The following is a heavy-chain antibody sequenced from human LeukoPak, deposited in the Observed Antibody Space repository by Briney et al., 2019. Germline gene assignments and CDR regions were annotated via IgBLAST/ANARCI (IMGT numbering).Heavy chain of an antibody. V-gene: IGHV1-46*01. Sequence: GASVKVSCKASGYTFTSYYMHWVRQAPGQGLEWMGIINPSGGSTSYAQKFQGRVTMTRDTSISTAYMELSRLRSDDTAVYYCARELSRHSELGYCSGGSCYGEDWFDPWGQGTLVTVSS. CDR2: INPSGGST. D-gene: IGHD2-15*01. CDR3: ARELSRHSELGYCSGGSCYGEDWFDP. CDR1: GYTFTSYY. J-gene: IGHJ5*02.